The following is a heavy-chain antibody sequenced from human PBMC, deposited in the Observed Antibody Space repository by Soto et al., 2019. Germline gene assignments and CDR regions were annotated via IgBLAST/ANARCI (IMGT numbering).Heavy chain of an antibody. CDR3: ARDAKYCTNGVCGNWFDP. J-gene: IGHJ5*02. D-gene: IGHD2-8*01. CDR2: IIPIFGTA. Sequence: SVKVSCKASGGTFSSYAISWVRQAPGQGLEWMGGIIPIFGTANYAQKFQGRVTITADESTSTAYMELSSLRSEGTAVYYCARDAKYCTNGVCGNWFDPWGQGTLVTVSS. V-gene: IGHV1-69*13. CDR1: GGTFSSYA.